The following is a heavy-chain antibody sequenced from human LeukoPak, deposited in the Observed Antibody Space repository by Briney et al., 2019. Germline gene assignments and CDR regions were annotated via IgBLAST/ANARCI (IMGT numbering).Heavy chain of an antibody. V-gene: IGHV3-23*01. D-gene: IGHD3-16*01. CDR1: GFTVSSNY. CDR2: ISGSGGST. CDR3: AKLHGGYYYYMDV. Sequence: PGGSLRLSCAASGFTVSSNYMSWVRQAPGQGLEWVSSISGSGGSTYYADSVKGRFTISRDNSKNTLYLQMNSLRAEDTAVYYCAKLHGGYYYYMDVWGKGTTVTVSS. J-gene: IGHJ6*03.